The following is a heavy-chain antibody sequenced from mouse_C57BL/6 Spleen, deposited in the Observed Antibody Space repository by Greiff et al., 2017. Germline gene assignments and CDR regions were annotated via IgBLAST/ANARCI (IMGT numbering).Heavy chain of an antibody. CDR2: ISSGGDYL. D-gene: IGHD3-2*02. CDR3: TRQLRLRGDYAMDY. Sequence: EVKLVESGEGLVKPGGSLKLSCAASGFTFSSYAMSWVRQTPEKRLEWVAYISSGGDYLYYADTVKGRFTISRDNARNTLYLQMSSLKSEDTAMYYCTRQLRLRGDYAMDYWGQGTSVTVSS. CDR1: GFTFSSYA. V-gene: IGHV5S21*01. J-gene: IGHJ4*01.